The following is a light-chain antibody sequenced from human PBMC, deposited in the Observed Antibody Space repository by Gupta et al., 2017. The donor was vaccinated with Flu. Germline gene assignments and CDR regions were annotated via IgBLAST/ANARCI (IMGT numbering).Light chain of an antibody. CDR2: GVN. CDR1: TSDVGANNY. CDR3: SSYRSSSTSFF. J-gene: IGLJ1*01. V-gene: IGLV2-14*01. Sequence: QSALTQPVSVPGSPGQSIAISCPGTTSDVGANNYVSWYQQHPGKAPKVMIYGVNNRPSGVSDRFSGSKSGNTASLTISGLQAEDEADYYCSSYRSSSTSFFFGTGTKVTVL.